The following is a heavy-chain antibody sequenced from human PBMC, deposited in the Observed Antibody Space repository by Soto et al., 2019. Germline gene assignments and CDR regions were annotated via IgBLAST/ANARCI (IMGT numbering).Heavy chain of an antibody. V-gene: IGHV1-18*01. CDR1: GFTFTNYG. CDR3: ARDRTGEAADQAY. CDR2: ISAYNGNT. Sequence: ASVKVSCKASGFTFTNYGFSWVRQAPGQGLEWMGWISAYNGNTHYVQKVQGRVTMTTDTSTSKANMELRSLRSDDTALYYCARDRTGEAADQAYWGQGTLVTVSS. J-gene: IGHJ4*02. D-gene: IGHD3-16*01.